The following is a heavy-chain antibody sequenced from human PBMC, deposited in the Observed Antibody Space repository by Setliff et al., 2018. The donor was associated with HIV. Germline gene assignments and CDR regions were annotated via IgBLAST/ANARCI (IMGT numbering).Heavy chain of an antibody. D-gene: IGHD4-17*01. CDR1: GYTFTGYA. CDR3: ATDDYGGDSFDN. CDR2: IKPDTGGT. J-gene: IGHJ4*02. V-gene: IGHV1-2*02. Sequence: ASVKVSCKASGYTFTGYAINWVRQAPGQGLEWMGWIKPDTGGTNYAQKFQGRVTMTRDTSITTAYMELSRLGSDDTAVYYCATDDYGGDSFDNWGQGTLVTVS.